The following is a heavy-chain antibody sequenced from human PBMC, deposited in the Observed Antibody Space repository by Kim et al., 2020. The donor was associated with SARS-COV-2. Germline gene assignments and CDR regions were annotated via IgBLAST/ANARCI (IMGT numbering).Heavy chain of an antibody. V-gene: IGHV3-74*01. J-gene: IGHJ4*02. CDR2: SGT. CDR3: GRRNHKDDY. Sequence: SGTTYAGRVKGRSTINRDNAKNTLYLQMNSLRAEETAVYYCGRRNHKDDYWGQGTLVTVSS.